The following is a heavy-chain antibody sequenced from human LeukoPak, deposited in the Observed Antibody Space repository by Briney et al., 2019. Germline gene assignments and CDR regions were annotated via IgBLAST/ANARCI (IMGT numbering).Heavy chain of an antibody. J-gene: IGHJ5*02. V-gene: IGHV3-74*01. CDR2: INSDGSST. CDR3: ARDQVVVPAAMQFDP. D-gene: IGHD2-2*01. CDR1: GFTFSSYW. Sequence: GGSLRLSCAASGFTFSSYWMPWVRQAPGKGLVWVSRINSDGSSTSYADSVKGRFTISRDNAKNTLYLQMNSLRAEDTAVYYCARDQVVVPAAMQFDPWGQGTLVTVSS.